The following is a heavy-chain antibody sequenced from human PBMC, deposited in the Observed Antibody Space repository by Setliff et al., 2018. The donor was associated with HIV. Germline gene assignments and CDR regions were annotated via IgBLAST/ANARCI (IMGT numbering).Heavy chain of an antibody. Sequence: GGSLRLSCAASGFTFSNYWMHWVRQVPGKGLVWVSRINTDGSNTTYADSVKGRFTISRDNTKKSTYLQMNSLRAGETAVYYCGRVGGKTSFYHFYYVDVWGKGTTVTVSS. V-gene: IGHV3-74*01. J-gene: IGHJ6*03. D-gene: IGHD4-17*01. CDR1: GFTFSNYW. CDR3: GRVGGKTSFYHFYYVDV. CDR2: INTDGSNT.